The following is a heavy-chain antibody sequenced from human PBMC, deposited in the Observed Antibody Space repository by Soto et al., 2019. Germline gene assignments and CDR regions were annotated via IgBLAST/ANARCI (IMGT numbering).Heavy chain of an antibody. D-gene: IGHD3-22*01. J-gene: IGHJ4*02. CDR3: ARASAYYDSSGYYPYYFDY. CDR2: VWSDGNHK. V-gene: IGHV3-33*01. CDR1: GFTFTDYG. Sequence: QVQLLDSGGGVVQPGRSLRLSCAASGFTFTDYGMHWVRQAPGKGLEWVAVVWSDGNHKFYADSVRGRFTISRDNAKNSLYLQMNSLRAEDTAVYYCARASAYYDSSGYYPYYFDYWGQGTLVTVSS.